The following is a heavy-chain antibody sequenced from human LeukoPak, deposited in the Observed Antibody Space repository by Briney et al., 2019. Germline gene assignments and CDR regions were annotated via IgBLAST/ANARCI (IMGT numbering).Heavy chain of an antibody. CDR1: EFTFSSYG. Sequence: GGSLRLSCAASEFTFSSYGMNWVRQAPGKGLEWVSGISGSGGNTYYADSVKGRFTISRDNSKNTLYLQMNSLRAEDTAVYYCAKERHIVVVTALFDYWGQGTLVTVSS. J-gene: IGHJ4*02. CDR3: AKERHIVVVTALFDY. V-gene: IGHV3-23*01. D-gene: IGHD2-21*02. CDR2: ISGSGGNT.